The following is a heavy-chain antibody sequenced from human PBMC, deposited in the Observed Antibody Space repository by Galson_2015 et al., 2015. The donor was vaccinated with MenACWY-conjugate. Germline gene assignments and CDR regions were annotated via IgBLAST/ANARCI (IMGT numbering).Heavy chain of an antibody. CDR3: ARGIVVVPAAIRGGDYYYYYMDV. D-gene: IGHD2-2*02. V-gene: IGHV4-30-2*01. CDR1: GGSISSGGYS. CDR2: IHHSGST. Sequence: TLSLTCAVSGGSISSGGYSWSWIRQPPGKGLEWIGYIHHSGSTYYNPSLKSRVAISVDRSKNQFSLKLSSVTAADTAVYYCARGIVVVPAAIRGGDYYYYYMDVWGKGTTVTVSS. J-gene: IGHJ6*03.